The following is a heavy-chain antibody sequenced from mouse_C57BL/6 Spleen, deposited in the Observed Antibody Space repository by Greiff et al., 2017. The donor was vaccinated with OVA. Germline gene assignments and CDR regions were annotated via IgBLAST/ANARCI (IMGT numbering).Heavy chain of an antibody. CDR1: GYSFTGYY. Sequence: EVQLQQSGPELVKPGASVKISCKASGYSFTGYYMNWVKQSPEKSLEWIGEINPSTGGTTYNQKFKAKATLTVDKSSSTAYMQLKSLTSEDSAVYYCARRDGNLDYWGQGTTLTVSS. CDR3: ARRDGNLDY. CDR2: INPSTGGT. J-gene: IGHJ2*01. D-gene: IGHD2-1*01. V-gene: IGHV1-42*01.